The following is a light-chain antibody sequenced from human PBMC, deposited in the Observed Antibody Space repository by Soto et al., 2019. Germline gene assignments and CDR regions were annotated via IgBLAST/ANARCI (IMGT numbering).Light chain of an antibody. CDR1: QSVGSKY. Sequence: EIVLTQSPGTLSSSPGERATLSCRASQSVGSKYLAWYQQKPGQAPRLLIYGASSRATGIPGRFSGSGSGTDFTLTISRLEPEDFAVYYCQQYGSSSWTFGQGTKVEIK. V-gene: IGKV3-20*01. J-gene: IGKJ1*01. CDR2: GAS. CDR3: QQYGSSSWT.